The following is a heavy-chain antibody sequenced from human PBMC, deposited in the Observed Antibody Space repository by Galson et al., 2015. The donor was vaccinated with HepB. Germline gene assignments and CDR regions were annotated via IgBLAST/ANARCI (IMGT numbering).Heavy chain of an antibody. CDR3: AKGSTNIDY. CDR1: GFTFSSLG. V-gene: IGHV3-23*01. J-gene: IGHJ4*02. CDR2: IGVSAGNT. Sequence: SLRLSCAASGFTFSSLGMTWVRQAPGKGLECVSAIGVSAGNTDYADSVKGRFTISRDNSKSMLYLQMNNLRAEDTAVYYCAKGSTNIDYWGQGTLVTVSS. D-gene: IGHD6-6*01.